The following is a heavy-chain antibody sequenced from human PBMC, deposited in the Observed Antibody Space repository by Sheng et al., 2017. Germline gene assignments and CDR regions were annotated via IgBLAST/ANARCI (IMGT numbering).Heavy chain of an antibody. CDR2: INHSGST. J-gene: IGHJ4*02. V-gene: IGHV4-34*01. CDR3: ARSNYYGSGSYWVYFDY. Sequence: QVQLQQWGAGLLKPSETLSLTCAVYGGSFSGYYWSWIRQPPGKGLEWIGEINHSGSTNYNPSLKSRVTISVDTSKNQFSLKLSSVTAADTAVYYCARSNYYGSGSYWVYFDYWGQGTLVTVSS. CDR1: GGSFSGYY. D-gene: IGHD3-10*01.